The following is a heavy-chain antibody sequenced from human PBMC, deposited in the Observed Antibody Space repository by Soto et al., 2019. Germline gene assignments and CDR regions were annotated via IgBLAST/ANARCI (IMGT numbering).Heavy chain of an antibody. J-gene: IGHJ4*02. CDR1: GFSFSDHY. D-gene: IGHD2-15*01. Sequence: EVQLVESGGGLVQPGGSLRLSCAAAGFSFSDHYMDWVRQAPGKGLEWVGRTRNKAYSYTTEYAASLRGRFTISRDDSKDSLYLQMNSLKTEDTALYYCATSIPHSKWSGFDSRGQGTLVTVSS. V-gene: IGHV3-72*01. CDR2: TRNKAYSYTT. CDR3: ATSIPHSKWSGFDS.